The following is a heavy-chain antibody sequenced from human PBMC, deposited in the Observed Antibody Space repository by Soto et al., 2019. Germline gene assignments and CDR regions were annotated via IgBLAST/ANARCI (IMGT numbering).Heavy chain of an antibody. J-gene: IGHJ4*02. CDR3: AKRAYGSDFDY. Sequence: EVQLLESGGGLVQPGGSLRLSCAASGFTFSGYAMNWVRQAPGKGLEWVSVISGSGDSTYYADSVKGRFTISRDNSKNTLYLQMNSLRAEDTAVYYCAKRAYGSDFDYWGQGTLVTVSS. V-gene: IGHV3-23*01. CDR1: GFTFSGYA. D-gene: IGHD3-10*01. CDR2: ISGSGDST.